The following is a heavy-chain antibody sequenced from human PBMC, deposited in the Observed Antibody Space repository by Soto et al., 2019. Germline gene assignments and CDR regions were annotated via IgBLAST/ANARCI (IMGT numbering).Heavy chain of an antibody. CDR1: GGTFSSYT. J-gene: IGHJ6*03. CDR2: IIPILGIA. CDR3: ASEEGPKGDRLSSQVRPLLHLSKKGMYYYYMDV. D-gene: IGHD2-21*02. V-gene: IGHV1-69*02. Sequence: QVQLVQSGAEVKKPGSSVKVSCKASGGTFSSYTISWVRQAPGQGLEWMGRIIPILGIANYAQKFQGRVTITADKSTSTAYMELSSLRSEDTAVYYCASEEGPKGDRLSSQVRPLLHLSKKGMYYYYMDVWGKGTTVTVSS.